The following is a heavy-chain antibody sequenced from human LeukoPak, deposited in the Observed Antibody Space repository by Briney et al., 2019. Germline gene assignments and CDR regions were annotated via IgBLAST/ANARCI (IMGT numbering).Heavy chain of an antibody. CDR3: ARSIPYGTTWYGRSDY. D-gene: IGHD6-13*01. CDR2: IKQDGSEK. CDR1: GFTFSSYW. V-gene: IGHV3-7*03. J-gene: IGHJ4*02. Sequence: PGGSLRLSCAASGFTFSSYWMSWVRQAPGKGLEWVANIKQDGSEKYYVDSVKGRFTIPRDNALNSLYLQMNSLRAEDTAIYYCARSIPYGTTWYGRSDYWGQGTLVTVSS.